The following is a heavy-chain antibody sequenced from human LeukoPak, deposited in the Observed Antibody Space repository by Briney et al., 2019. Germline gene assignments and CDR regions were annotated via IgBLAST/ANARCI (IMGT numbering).Heavy chain of an antibody. D-gene: IGHD6-13*01. V-gene: IGHV3-13*01. CDR3: ARESSSSSTGAFDI. CDR1: GFTFSNYE. J-gene: IGHJ3*02. Sequence: GGSLRLSCAASGFTFSNYETHWVRQTTGKGLEWVSAIGPAGDTYYPGSVKGRFTVSRENAKNSLYLQMNSLRAGDTAVYYCARESSSSSTGAFDIWGQGTMVTVSS. CDR2: IGPAGDT.